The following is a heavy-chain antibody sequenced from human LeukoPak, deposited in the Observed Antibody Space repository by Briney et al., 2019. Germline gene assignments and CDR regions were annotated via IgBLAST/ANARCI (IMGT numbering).Heavy chain of an antibody. D-gene: IGHD3-16*01. CDR1: GYTFTTYT. Sequence: ASVKVSCKASGYTFTTYTINWVRQAPGQGLEWMGWISGYNGNTNYAQKLQGRVTMTTDTSTTTLYLELRSLSSDDTAIYYCARGLDEATWEPRLGYWGQGTLVTVSS. CDR3: ARGLDEATWEPRLGY. CDR2: ISGYNGNT. V-gene: IGHV1-18*01. J-gene: IGHJ4*02.